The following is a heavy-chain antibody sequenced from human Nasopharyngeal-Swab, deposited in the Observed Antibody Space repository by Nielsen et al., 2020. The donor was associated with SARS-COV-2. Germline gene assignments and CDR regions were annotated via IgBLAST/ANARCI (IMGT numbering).Heavy chain of an antibody. CDR1: GYTLTELY. V-gene: IGHV1-24*01. J-gene: IGHJ4*02. Sequence: ASVKVSCKVSGYTLTELYMHWVRQDPGKGIEWMGGFDPEDGETIYAQKFQGRVTMTEDTSTDTAYMELSSLRSEDTAVYYCAREQSTGYSGGWTAIDYWGELTLLTVSS. CDR3: AREQSTGYSGGWTAIDY. D-gene: IGHD6-19*01. CDR2: FDPEDGET.